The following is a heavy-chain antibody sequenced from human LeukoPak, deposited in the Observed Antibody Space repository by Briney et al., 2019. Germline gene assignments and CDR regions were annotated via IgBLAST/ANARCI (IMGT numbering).Heavy chain of an antibody. CDR1: GFTVSSNY. CDR3: AREGPTTAYDYVWGSYRPDAFDI. J-gene: IGHJ3*02. Sequence: GGSLRLSCAASGFTVSSNYMSWVRQAPGKGLEWVSVIYSGGSTYYEDSVKGRFTISRDNSKNTLYLQMNSLRAEDTAVYYCAREGPTTAYDYVWGSYRPDAFDIWGQGTMVTVSS. CDR2: IYSGGST. V-gene: IGHV3-66*01. D-gene: IGHD3-16*02.